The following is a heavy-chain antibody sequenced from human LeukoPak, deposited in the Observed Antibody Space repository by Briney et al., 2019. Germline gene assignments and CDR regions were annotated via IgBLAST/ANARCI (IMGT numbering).Heavy chain of an antibody. Sequence: ASVKVSCKASGYTFTDYHIHWVRQAPGKGLEWMGWINPNSGGTNYAEKFHGRLTTTRDTSISTAFMELSGLRSDDTAVYYCTRFRHVAVAGTPHFDYWGQGALVTVSS. CDR2: INPNSGGT. J-gene: IGHJ4*02. D-gene: IGHD6-19*01. CDR1: GYTFTDYH. V-gene: IGHV1-2*02. CDR3: TRFRHVAVAGTPHFDY.